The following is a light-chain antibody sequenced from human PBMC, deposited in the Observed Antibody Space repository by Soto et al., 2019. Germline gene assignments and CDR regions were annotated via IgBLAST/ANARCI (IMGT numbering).Light chain of an antibody. V-gene: IGKV2-30*01. Sequence: DVVMTQSPLSLPVTLGQPASISCRSSQSLVYRDGNASLNWFQQRPGQSPRRLISKASKRGSGDPDRVGGGGSGTDETRQINRVEAAEGGIEDCGEGTHWPQTFGRGTKVEIK. CDR2: KAS. J-gene: IGKJ1*01. CDR1: QSLVYRDGNAS. CDR3: GEGTHWPQT.